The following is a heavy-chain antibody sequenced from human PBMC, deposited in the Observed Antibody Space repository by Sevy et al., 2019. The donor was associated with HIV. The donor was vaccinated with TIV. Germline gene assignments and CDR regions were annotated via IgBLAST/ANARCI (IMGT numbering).Heavy chain of an antibody. CDR3: ARVKGEVAAAGSLYYYYYGMDV. D-gene: IGHD6-13*01. Sequence: ASVKVSCKASGYTFTSYGISWVRQAPGQGLEWMGWISAYNGNTNYAQKLQGRVTMTTDTSTSTAYMELRSLRSDDTAVYYCARVKGEVAAAGSLYYYYYGMDVWGQGTTVTVS. V-gene: IGHV1-18*01. J-gene: IGHJ6*02. CDR2: ISAYNGNT. CDR1: GYTFTSYG.